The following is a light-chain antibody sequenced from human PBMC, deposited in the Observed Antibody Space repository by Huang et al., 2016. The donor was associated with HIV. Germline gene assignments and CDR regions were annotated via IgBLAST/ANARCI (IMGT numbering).Light chain of an antibody. CDR1: QNINNF. J-gene: IGKJ2*01. Sequence: IEMTQYPSSLSASVGDRVIITCRASQNINNFLNWYQQRVGEAPQLIISVVSNLRNGVPLMFSGGKSGTNFTLTINNLQPEDFATYYCQQGFTTVLYTFAQGTKLEIK. CDR2: VVS. V-gene: IGKV1-39*01. CDR3: QQGFTTVLYT.